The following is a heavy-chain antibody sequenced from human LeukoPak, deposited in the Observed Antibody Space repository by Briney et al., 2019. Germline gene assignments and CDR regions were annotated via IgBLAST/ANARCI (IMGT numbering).Heavy chain of an antibody. D-gene: IGHD7-27*01. CDR3: ARIPKTGGYFDY. CDR2: INSDGSST. J-gene: IGHJ4*02. Sequence: QPGGSLRLSCAASGFTFSSYWMHWVRQALGKGLVWVSRINSDGSSTSYADSVKGRFTISRDNAKNTLYLQMNSLRAEDTAVYYCARIPKTGGYFDYWGQGTLVTVSS. V-gene: IGHV3-74*01. CDR1: GFTFSSYW.